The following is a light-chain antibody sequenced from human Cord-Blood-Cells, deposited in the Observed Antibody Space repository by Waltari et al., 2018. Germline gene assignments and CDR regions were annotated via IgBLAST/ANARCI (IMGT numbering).Light chain of an antibody. CDR1: QSVSSN. Sequence: EIVLTQSPATLSASPGERATLSCRASQSVSSNLAWYQQKPGQAPRLLIYGASTRATGIPARFSGSGSGTEFTRTISSLQSEDFAVYYCQQYNNWPITFGQGTRLEIK. CDR2: GAS. V-gene: IGKV3-15*01. J-gene: IGKJ5*01. CDR3: QQYNNWPIT.